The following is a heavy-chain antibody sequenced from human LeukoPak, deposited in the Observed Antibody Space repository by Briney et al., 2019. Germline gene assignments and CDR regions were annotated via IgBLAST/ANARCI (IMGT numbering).Heavy chain of an antibody. Sequence: ASVKVSCKDSGYTFTSYGISWVRQAPGQGLEWMGWISAYNGNTNYAQKLQGRVTMTTDTSTSTAYMELRSLRSDDTAVYYCARDYPLGAIAVVLGIDYWGQGTLVTVSS. D-gene: IGHD6-19*01. CDR3: ARDYPLGAIAVVLGIDY. CDR1: GYTFTSYG. CDR2: ISAYNGNT. J-gene: IGHJ4*02. V-gene: IGHV1-18*01.